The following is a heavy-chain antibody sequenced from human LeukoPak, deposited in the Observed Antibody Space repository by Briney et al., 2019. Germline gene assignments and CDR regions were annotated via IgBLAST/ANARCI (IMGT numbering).Heavy chain of an antibody. Sequence: ASVKVSCTASGYTFTTYAISWVRQAPGQGLEWMGWISAYNGNTNYAQKLQGRVTMTTDTSTSTANKELRGLRADATAVYYCARDERFVAAPGGYWGEGNLVTVSS. CDR3: ARDERFVAAPGGY. J-gene: IGHJ4*02. CDR1: GYTFTTYA. CDR2: ISAYNGNT. V-gene: IGHV1-18*01. D-gene: IGHD6-13*01.